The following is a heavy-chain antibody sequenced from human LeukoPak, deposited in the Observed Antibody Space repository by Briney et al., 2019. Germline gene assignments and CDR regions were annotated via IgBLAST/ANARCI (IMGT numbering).Heavy chain of an antibody. CDR2: INHSGST. D-gene: IGHD6-19*01. V-gene: IGHV4-34*01. CDR1: GGSFSGYY. J-gene: IGHJ6*02. Sequence: SETLSLTCAVYGGSFSGYYWSWIRQPPGKGLEWIGEINHSGSTNYNPSLKSRVTISVDTSKNQFSLKLSSVTAADTAVYYCARGRAVAGPSRIKCYYYGMDVWGQGTTVTVSS. CDR3: ARGRAVAGPSRIKCYYYGMDV.